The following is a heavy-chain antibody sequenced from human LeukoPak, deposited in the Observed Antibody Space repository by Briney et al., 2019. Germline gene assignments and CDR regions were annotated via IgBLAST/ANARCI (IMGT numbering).Heavy chain of an antibody. CDR3: GRGVAVGIGAYNH. CDR1: GFTFSSYY. J-gene: IGHJ5*02. CDR2: IDPDGNDK. D-gene: IGHD6-13*01. Sequence: GGSLRLSCVASGFTFSSYYMSWVRQAPGKGLEWVAHIDPDGNDKYYVDSVNGRFTISRDNAKNSLYLQVDSLRAEDTAVYYCGRGVAVGIGAYNHWGEGTLVTVSS. V-gene: IGHV3-7*04.